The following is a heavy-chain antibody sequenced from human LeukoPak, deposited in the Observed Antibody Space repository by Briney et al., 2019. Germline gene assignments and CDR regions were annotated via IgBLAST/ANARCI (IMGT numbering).Heavy chain of an antibody. Sequence: ASVKVSCKASGYIFINHGIAWVRQAPGQGLQYMGWISAYNGRTDHAQNLQGRVTMTTDTATTTAYMELRSLTPDDTAVYFCARWGASPNDFWGQGTLVTVSS. CDR2: ISAYNGRT. V-gene: IGHV1-18*01. CDR1: GYIFINHG. CDR3: ARWGASPNDF. D-gene: IGHD3-16*01. J-gene: IGHJ4*02.